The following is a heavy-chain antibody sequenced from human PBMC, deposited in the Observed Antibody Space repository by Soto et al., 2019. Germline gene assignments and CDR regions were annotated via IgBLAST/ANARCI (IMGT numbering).Heavy chain of an antibody. CDR3: AKTMGYYDFWSGYYFDY. CDR1: GFTFSSYA. CDR2: ISGSGGST. Sequence: EVQLLESGGGLVQPGGSLRLSCAASGFTFSSYAMSWVRQAPGKGLEWVSAISGSGGSTYYADSVKGRFTISRDNSKNTLYLQMNSLRAEDTAVYYCAKTMGYYDFWSGYYFDYWGQGTLVTVSS. J-gene: IGHJ4*02. D-gene: IGHD3-3*01. V-gene: IGHV3-23*01.